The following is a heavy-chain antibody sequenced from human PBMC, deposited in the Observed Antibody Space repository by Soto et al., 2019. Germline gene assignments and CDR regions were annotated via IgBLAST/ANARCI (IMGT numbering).Heavy chain of an antibody. D-gene: IGHD3-22*01. CDR1: GASISSSY. CDR3: ARGYYDSNGQSNTFDI. CDR2: VHHSGNT. J-gene: IGHJ3*02. V-gene: IGHV4-59*01. Sequence: KTSETLSLTCTVSGASISSSYWSWLRQSPGKGLEWIGYVHHSGNTNYNPSLKSRVTISVDTSRNQFSVKLRSVTAADTAVYYCARGYYDSNGQSNTFDIWGQGTMVTVSS.